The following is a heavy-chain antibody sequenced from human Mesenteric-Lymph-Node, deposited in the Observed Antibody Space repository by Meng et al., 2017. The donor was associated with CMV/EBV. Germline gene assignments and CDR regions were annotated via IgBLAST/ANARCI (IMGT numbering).Heavy chain of an antibody. CDR1: GFTFSSYE. J-gene: IGHJ6*02. CDR3: ARDLKMRSPRNYYYYGMDV. D-gene: IGHD1-26*01. CDR2: ISSSSSYI. V-gene: IGHV3-21*01. Sequence: GESLKISCAASGFTFSSYEMNWVRQAPGKGLEWVSSISSSSSYIYYADSVKGRFTISRDNAKNSLYLQMNSLRAEDTAVYYCARDLKMRSPRNYYYYGMDVWGQGTTVTVSS.